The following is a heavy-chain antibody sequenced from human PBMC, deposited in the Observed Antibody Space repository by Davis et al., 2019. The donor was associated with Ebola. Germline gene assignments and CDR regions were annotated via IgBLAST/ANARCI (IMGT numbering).Heavy chain of an antibody. CDR3: ARGRDSSSFYYGMDV. D-gene: IGHD6-6*01. J-gene: IGHJ6*02. V-gene: IGHV4-59*12. CDR1: GGSISSYY. Sequence: MPSETLSLTCTVSGGSISSYYWSWIRQPPGKGLEWIGYIHYSGSTNYNPSLKSRVTISVDTSKNQFSLKLSSVTAADTAVYYCARGRDSSSFYYGMDVWGQGTTVTVSS. CDR2: IHYSGST.